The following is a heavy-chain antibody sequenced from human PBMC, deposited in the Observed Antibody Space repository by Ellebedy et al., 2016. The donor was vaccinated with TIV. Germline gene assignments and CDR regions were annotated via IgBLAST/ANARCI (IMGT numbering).Heavy chain of an antibody. V-gene: IGHV3-48*01. CDR1: GFPFSIYS. D-gene: IGHD1-26*01. Sequence: GGSLRLXXAASGFPFSIYSMNWVRQAPGKGLEWVSYISHDNPTIYYADSVRGRFTISRDNANLYLQMNSLRAEDAALYYCAKDIGWELLRCAFHIWGQGTMVTVSS. J-gene: IGHJ3*02. CDR2: ISHDNPTI. CDR3: AKDIGWELLRCAFHI.